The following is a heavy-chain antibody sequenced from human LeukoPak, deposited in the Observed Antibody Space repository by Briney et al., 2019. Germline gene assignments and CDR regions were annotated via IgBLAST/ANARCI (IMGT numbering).Heavy chain of an antibody. V-gene: IGHV3-49*04. J-gene: IGHJ4*02. CDR1: GFTFGDYA. CDR3: TRDESLYYDSSGYYYGY. D-gene: IGHD3-22*01. CDR2: IRSKAYGGTT. Sequence: GGSLRLSCTASGFTFGDYAMSWVRQAPGKGLEWVGFIRSKAYGGTTEYAASVKGRFTTSRDDSKSIAYLQMNSLKTEDTAVYYCTRDESLYYDSSGYYYGYWGQGTLVTVSS.